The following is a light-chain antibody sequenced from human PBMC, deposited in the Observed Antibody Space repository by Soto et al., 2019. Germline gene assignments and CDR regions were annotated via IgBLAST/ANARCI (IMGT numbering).Light chain of an antibody. Sequence: DIQMTQSPSTLSASVGDRVTITCRVSQSLSSWLAWYQQKPGKAPHLLIYKASSLESGVPSRFSGSGSGTDFTLTISRLEPEDFAVYFCQRYGSSPLITFGQGTRLEIK. CDR1: QSLSSW. CDR3: QRYGSSPLIT. J-gene: IGKJ5*01. CDR2: KAS. V-gene: IGKV1-5*03.